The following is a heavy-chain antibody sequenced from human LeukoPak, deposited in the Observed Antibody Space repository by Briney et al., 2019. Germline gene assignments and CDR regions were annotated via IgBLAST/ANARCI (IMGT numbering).Heavy chain of an antibody. CDR2: INHSGST. CDR1: GGSFSGYY. Sequence: SETLSLTCAVYGGSFSGYYWSWIRQPPGKGLEWIGEINHSGSTNYNPSLKSRVTISVDTSKNQFSLKLSSVTAADTAVYYCASHGYYDSSGYEFRAFDIWGQGTMVTVSS. D-gene: IGHD3-22*01. CDR3: ASHGYYDSSGYEFRAFDI. V-gene: IGHV4-34*01. J-gene: IGHJ3*02.